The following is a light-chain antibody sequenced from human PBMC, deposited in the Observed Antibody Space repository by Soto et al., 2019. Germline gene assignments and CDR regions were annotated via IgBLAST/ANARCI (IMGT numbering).Light chain of an antibody. J-gene: IGLJ3*02. CDR3: FSYTTSSTLV. CDR1: SSDVGGYND. Sequence: QSVLTQPASVSGSPGQSITISCTGTSSDVGGYNDVSWYQQHPAKAPKPMIYDVSNRPSGVSHRCSGSKSGNTASLTISGLQAEDEADYCCFSYTTSSTLVFGGETKLTVL. V-gene: IGLV2-14*03. CDR2: DVS.